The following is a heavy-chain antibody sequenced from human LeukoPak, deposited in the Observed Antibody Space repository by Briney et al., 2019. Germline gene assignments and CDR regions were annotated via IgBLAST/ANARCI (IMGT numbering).Heavy chain of an antibody. Sequence: SETLSHTCTVSGGSISSSSYYWGWIRQPPGKGLEWIGSIYYSGSTYYNPSLKSRVTISVDTSKNQFSLKLSSVTAADTAVYYCARLQQLVVFGWGQGTLVTVSS. V-gene: IGHV4-39*01. J-gene: IGHJ4*02. CDR2: IYYSGST. D-gene: IGHD6-13*01. CDR1: GGSISSSSYY. CDR3: ARLQQLVVFG.